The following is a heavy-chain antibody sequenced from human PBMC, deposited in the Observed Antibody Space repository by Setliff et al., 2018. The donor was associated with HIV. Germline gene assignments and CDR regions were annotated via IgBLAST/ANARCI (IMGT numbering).Heavy chain of an antibody. CDR1: GFTFGDYA. Sequence: ESLKISCAASGFTFGDYAIHWIRQPPGKGLEWIGYIYYSGSTNYNPSLKSRLTISVDTSKNQVSLKLSSVTAADTAVYYCARAGSYGWDYWGQGTLVTVSS. CDR2: IYYSGST. D-gene: IGHD5-18*01. CDR3: ARAGSYGWDY. V-gene: IGHV4-59*01. J-gene: IGHJ4*02.